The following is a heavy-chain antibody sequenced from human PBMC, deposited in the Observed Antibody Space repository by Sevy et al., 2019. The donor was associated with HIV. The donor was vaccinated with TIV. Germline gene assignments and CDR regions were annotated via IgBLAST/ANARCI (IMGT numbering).Heavy chain of an antibody. CDR2: IRSKIFGGTT. CDR1: GFTFGDYA. CDR3: TRDQWQQVVRPHCDY. D-gene: IGHD6-13*01. Sequence: GGSLRLSCTGSGFTFGDYAVSWVRQAPGKGLEWVGLIRSKIFGGTTEFAASVKGRFTISRDDSKSIAYLEMNSLKSEDTAVYYCTRDQWQQVVRPHCDYWGQGTLVTVSS. J-gene: IGHJ4*02. V-gene: IGHV3-49*04.